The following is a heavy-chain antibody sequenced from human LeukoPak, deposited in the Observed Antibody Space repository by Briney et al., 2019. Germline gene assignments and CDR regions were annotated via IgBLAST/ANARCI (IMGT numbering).Heavy chain of an antibody. CDR2: ISGSGGST. J-gene: IGHJ4*02. CDR3: AKIGYGSGSYCDY. V-gene: IGHV3-23*01. Sequence: GGFLRLSCAASGFTFSSYAMSWVRQAPGKGLEWVSAISGSGGSTYYADSVKGRFTISRDNSKNTLYLQMNSLRAEDTAVYYCAKIGYGSGSYCDYWGQGTLVTVSS. D-gene: IGHD3-10*01. CDR1: GFTFSSYA.